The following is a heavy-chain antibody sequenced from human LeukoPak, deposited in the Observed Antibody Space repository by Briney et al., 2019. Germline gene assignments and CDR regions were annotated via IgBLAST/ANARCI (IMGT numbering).Heavy chain of an antibody. CDR3: AICWSFNRGYSDF. D-gene: IGHD5-12*01. CDR2: VSAYNFAT. CDR1: GHIFTSYV. J-gene: IGHJ4*02. Sequence: ASVRVSFKTSGHIFTSYVFTGVRRAPGRRPEWMGWVSAYNFATDYAWKFQGRVTMTADTSTGAVYMDLRSLRGDDTAIYYCAICWSFNRGYSDFWGQGTQVIVSS. V-gene: IGHV1-18*01.